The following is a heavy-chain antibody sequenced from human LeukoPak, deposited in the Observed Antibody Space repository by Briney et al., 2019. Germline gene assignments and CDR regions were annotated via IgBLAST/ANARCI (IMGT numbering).Heavy chain of an antibody. V-gene: IGHV3-74*01. CDR3: ATDRGYSPDS. J-gene: IGHJ4*02. Sequence: PGGSLRLSCAASGFTFSNYWMHWVRQVPGKGLVWVSRTNADESSTTYADSVKGRFSISRDNAKSTLYLQMNSLRAEDTAVYYCATDRGYSPDSWGQGTLVTVSS. CDR1: GFTFSNYW. D-gene: IGHD2-2*03. CDR2: TNADESST.